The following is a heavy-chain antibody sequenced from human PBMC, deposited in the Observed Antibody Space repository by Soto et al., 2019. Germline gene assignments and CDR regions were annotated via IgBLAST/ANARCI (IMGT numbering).Heavy chain of an antibody. J-gene: IGHJ4*02. Sequence: GGSLRLSCAASGFTFSSYAMGWVRQASGRGLEWISTTSDNGLNTYYADSVKGRFTISRDNSKNTLHLQMESLRTEDTAVYYCARSQYPLLDIFDFWGKGALVTVSS. D-gene: IGHD2-15*01. CDR2: TSDNGLNT. CDR1: GFTFSSYA. CDR3: ARSQYPLLDIFDF. V-gene: IGHV3-23*01.